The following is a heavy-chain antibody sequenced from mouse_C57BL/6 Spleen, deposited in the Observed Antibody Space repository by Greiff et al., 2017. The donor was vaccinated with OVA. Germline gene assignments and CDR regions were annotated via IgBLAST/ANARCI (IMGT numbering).Heavy chain of an antibody. V-gene: IGHV2-9-1*01. CDR3: ARKSSGYPHYAMDY. CDR2: IWTGGGT. Sequence: VQLQESGPGLVAPSQSLSITCTVSGFSLTSYAISWVRQPPGKGLEWLGVIWTGGGTTYNSALKSRLSISKDNSKSQVFLKMNSLQTDDTARYYCARKSSGYPHYAMDYWGQGTSVTVSS. CDR1: GFSLTSYA. J-gene: IGHJ4*01. D-gene: IGHD3-2*02.